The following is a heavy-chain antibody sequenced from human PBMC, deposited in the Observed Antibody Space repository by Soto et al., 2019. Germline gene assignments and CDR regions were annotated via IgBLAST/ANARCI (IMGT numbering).Heavy chain of an antibody. V-gene: IGHV1-18*01. D-gene: IGHD3-22*01. J-gene: IGHJ6*02. CDR1: GYTFSSYG. CDR2: ISPYDDDT. Sequence: QAQLVQSGPEVKKPGASVKVSCKASGYTFSSYGISWVRQAPGQGLEWLGWISPYDDDTKYAQNLQGRVRMTTDTSTRTVYMELRSLRSDDTAIYYCARGGYYDSSGSRNYHYYGMDVWGQGTTVTVSS. CDR3: ARGGYYDSSGSRNYHYYGMDV.